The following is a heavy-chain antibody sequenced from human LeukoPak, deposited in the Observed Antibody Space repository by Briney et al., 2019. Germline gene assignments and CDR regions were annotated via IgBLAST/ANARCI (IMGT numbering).Heavy chain of an antibody. Sequence: GESLRLSCAASGFTFSSCGMHWVRQAPGKGLEWVAVIWYDGTNTYYADSVKGRFTISRDNSKNTLYLQMNSLRAEHTAVYYCARDFCSGGSCYPDAFDIWGQGTMVTDSS. V-gene: IGHV3-33*01. CDR1: GFTFSSCG. D-gene: IGHD2-15*01. CDR3: ARDFCSGGSCYPDAFDI. CDR2: IWYDGTNT. J-gene: IGHJ3*02.